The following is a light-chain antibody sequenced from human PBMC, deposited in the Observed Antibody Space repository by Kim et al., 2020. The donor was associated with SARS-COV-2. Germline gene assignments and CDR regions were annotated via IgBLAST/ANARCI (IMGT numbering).Light chain of an antibody. CDR2: KIS. CDR3: MQATQFPLL. Sequence: QPSSIPCRSSQRLVRSDGNTYLSWIRQRPGQPPRVLINKISSRLSGVPDRFSGSGAGTDFTLKISRVEAEDVGVYYCMQATQFPLLFGQGTKLEIK. J-gene: IGKJ2*01. V-gene: IGKV2-24*01. CDR1: QRLVRSDGNTY.